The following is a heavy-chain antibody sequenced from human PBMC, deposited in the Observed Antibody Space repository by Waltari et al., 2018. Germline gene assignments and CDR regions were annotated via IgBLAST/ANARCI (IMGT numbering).Heavy chain of an antibody. CDR1: GGTSKSHA. V-gene: IGHV1-69*14. Sequence: QVQVVQSGAEVKKPGSSVKVSCKASGGTSKSHAFSWVRQVSGQGLEWLGGITPLYGSTFYAPKFDGRCIISADTLSGTIYMDLAGLTTEDTAVYYCARDLGGEAPLAFWGQGTLVSVS. CDR2: ITPLYGST. J-gene: IGHJ4*02. CDR3: ARDLGGEAPLAF.